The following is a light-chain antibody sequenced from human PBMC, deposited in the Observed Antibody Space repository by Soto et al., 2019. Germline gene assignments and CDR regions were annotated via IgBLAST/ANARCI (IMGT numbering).Light chain of an antibody. Sequence: QSVLTQPPSASGTPGQRVTISCSGSSSNIGSNYVFWYQQLPGTAPKLLIYRSDQRPSGVPDRFSGSKSGTSASLAISGLRSEDEADYYCAAWDDSLSGHVVFGGGTKSPS. CDR2: RSD. V-gene: IGLV1-47*01. CDR1: SSNIGSNY. CDR3: AAWDDSLSGHVV. J-gene: IGLJ2*01.